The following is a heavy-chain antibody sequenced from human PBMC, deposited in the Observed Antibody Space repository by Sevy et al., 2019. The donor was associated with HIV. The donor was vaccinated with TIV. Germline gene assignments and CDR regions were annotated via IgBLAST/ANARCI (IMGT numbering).Heavy chain of an antibody. CDR2: LKSKALDGII. D-gene: IGHD1-26*01. V-gene: IGHV3-49*04. J-gene: IGHJ4*02. CDR1: GFTFGDFA. Sequence: GGSLRLSCTTSGFTFGDFAMNWVRQAPGKGPEWVAFLKSKALDGIIKHAASVKGRFTISRDDSKGIAYLQMNDLKSEDTGVYYCTLRKGAQSIFDYWGQGALVTVSS. CDR3: TLRKGAQSIFDY.